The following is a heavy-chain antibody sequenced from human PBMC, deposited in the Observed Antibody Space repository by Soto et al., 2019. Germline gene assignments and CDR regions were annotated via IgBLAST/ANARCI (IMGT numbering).Heavy chain of an antibody. CDR1: GFTFSSYS. CDR2: ISSSSSYI. J-gene: IGHJ4*02. V-gene: IGHV3-21*01. CDR3: ARPPNYYDSRGYYGY. Sequence: GGSLRLSCAASGFTFSSYSMNWVRQAPGKGLEWVSSISSSSSYIYYAGSVKGRFTISRDNAKNSLYLQMNSLRAEDTAVYYCARPPNYYDSRGYYGYWGQGTLVTVSS. D-gene: IGHD3-22*01.